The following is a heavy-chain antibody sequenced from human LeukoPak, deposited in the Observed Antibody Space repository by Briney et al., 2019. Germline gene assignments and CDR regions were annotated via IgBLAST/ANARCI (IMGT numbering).Heavy chain of an antibody. V-gene: IGHV4-30-4*08. J-gene: IGHJ6*03. CDR2: IYYSGST. D-gene: IGHD3-3*01. Sequence: SQTLSLTCTVSGGSISSGDYYWSWIRQPPGKGLEWIGYIYYSGSTYHNPSLKSRVTISVDTSKNQFSLKLSSVTAADTAVYYCARDPITIPGYYYYYMDVWGKGTTVTVSS. CDR3: ARDPITIPGYYYYYMDV. CDR1: GGSISSGDYY.